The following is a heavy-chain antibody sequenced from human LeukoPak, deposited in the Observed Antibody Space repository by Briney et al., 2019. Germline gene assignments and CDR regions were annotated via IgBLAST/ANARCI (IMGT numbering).Heavy chain of an antibody. CDR2: INHSGST. CDR3: ARGVGVFGWLQLIGLYFDY. CDR1: GESFSGYY. V-gene: IGHV4-34*01. Sequence: SETLSLTCAVYGESFSGYYWSWIRQPPGKGLEWIGEINHSGSTNYNPSLKSRVTISVDTSKNQFSLKLSSVTAADTAVYYCARGVGVFGWLQLIGLYFDYWGQGTLVTVSS. D-gene: IGHD5-24*01. J-gene: IGHJ4*02.